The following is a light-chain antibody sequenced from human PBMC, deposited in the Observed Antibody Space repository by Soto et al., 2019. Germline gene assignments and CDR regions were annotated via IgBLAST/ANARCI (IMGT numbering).Light chain of an antibody. J-gene: IGLJ3*02. CDR2: DTS. CDR1: TGAVTSGHY. CDR3: LLSYSGDMM. V-gene: IGLV7-46*01. Sequence: QAVVTQEPSLTVSPGGTVTLTFGSSTGAVTSGHYPYWFQQKPGQAPRTLIYDTSNKHSWTPARFLGSLLGGKAALTLSGAQPEDEAEYYCLLSYSGDMMFGGGTELTVL.